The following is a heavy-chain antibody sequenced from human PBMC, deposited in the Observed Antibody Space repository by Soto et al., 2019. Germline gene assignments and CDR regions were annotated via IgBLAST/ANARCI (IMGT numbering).Heavy chain of an antibody. J-gene: IGHJ4*02. V-gene: IGHV3-23*01. CDR2: ISGSGGST. Sequence: GGSLRLSCAASGFTFSSYAMSWVRQAPGKGLEWVSAISGSGGSTYYADSVKGRFTISRENSKNTLYLQMNSLRAEDTAVYYCAKDDPQHPSVEYSSSSHPFDYWGQGTLVTVSS. CDR1: GFTFSSYA. CDR3: AKDDPQHPSVEYSSSSHPFDY. D-gene: IGHD6-6*01.